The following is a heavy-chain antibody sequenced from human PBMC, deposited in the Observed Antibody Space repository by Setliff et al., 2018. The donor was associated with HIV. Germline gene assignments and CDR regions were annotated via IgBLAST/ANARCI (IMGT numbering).Heavy chain of an antibody. J-gene: IGHJ4*02. V-gene: IGHV4-34*01. D-gene: IGHD3-10*02. CDR1: GGTFSNYY. Sequence: NPSETLSLTCAVYGGTFSNYYWTWIRQSPVKGLEWIGKISHNGNTNYSPSLKSRVTMSLDTSRNHFSLNLNSVAAADTAVYYCSRDVGGASIDYWGQGTLVTVSS. CDR3: SRDVGGASIDY. CDR2: ISHNGNT.